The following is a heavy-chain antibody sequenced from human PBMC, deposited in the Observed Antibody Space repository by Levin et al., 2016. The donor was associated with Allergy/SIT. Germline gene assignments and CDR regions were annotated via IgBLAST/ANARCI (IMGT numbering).Heavy chain of an antibody. CDR1: GGTFSSYA. J-gene: IGHJ4*02. CDR3: ARDAPAFDSSGYYEKGRTSFDY. D-gene: IGHD3-22*01. Sequence: SVKVSCKASGGTFSSYAISWVRQAPGQGLEWMGRIIPILGIANYAQKFQGRVTITADKSTSTAYMELSSLRSEDTAVYYCARDAPAFDSSGYYEKGRTSFDYWGQGTLVTVSS. V-gene: IGHV1-69*04. CDR2: IIPILGIA.